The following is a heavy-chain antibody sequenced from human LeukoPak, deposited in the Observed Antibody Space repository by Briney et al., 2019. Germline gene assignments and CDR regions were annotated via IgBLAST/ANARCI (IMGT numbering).Heavy chain of an antibody. CDR3: ARDPMTTNTFYFDY. J-gene: IGHJ4*02. Sequence: PGGSLRLSCAASGFTFSSYAMSWVRQAPGEGLEWVSLISSSGGSTFYADSVKGRFTISRDNSTHTLYLQMDSLRAEDTSVYYCARDPMTTNTFYFDYWGQGTLVTVSS. CDR2: ISSSGGST. CDR1: GFTFSSYA. D-gene: IGHD4-17*01. V-gene: IGHV3-23*01.